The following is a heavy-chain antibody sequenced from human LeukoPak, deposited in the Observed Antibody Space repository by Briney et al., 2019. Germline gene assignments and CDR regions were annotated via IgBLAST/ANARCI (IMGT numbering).Heavy chain of an antibody. V-gene: IGHV3-23*01. Sequence: GGSLRLSCAASGFTFSTYAMSWVRQTPGKGLEWVSAVSGSGDSTYYADSVKGRFTISRDNSKNTLYLQMNSLRAEDTAVYYCAKDLRGLSTLYYYYMDVWGKGTTVTVSS. J-gene: IGHJ6*03. CDR3: AKDLRGLSTLYYYYMDV. CDR1: GFTFSTYA. D-gene: IGHD3-16*02. CDR2: VSGSGDST.